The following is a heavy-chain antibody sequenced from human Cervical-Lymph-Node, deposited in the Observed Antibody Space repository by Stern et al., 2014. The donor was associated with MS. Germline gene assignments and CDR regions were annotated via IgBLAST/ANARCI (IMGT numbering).Heavy chain of an antibody. CDR1: GYSFTSYW. D-gene: IGHD2-2*01. Sequence: VQLVQSGAAVKKPGESLKISCKGSGYSFTSYWIGWVRQMPGKGLEWMGVINHGDDDTRYTPPFQGQVTISADKAISTAYLQWSSLKASDTAMYYCARRHCSSRRCGWFDPWGQGTLVTVSS. CDR2: INHGDDDT. CDR3: ARRHCSSRRCGWFDP. V-gene: IGHV5-51*01. J-gene: IGHJ5*02.